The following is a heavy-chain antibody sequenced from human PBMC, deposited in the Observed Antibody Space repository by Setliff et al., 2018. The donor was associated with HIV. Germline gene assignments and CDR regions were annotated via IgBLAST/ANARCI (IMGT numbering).Heavy chain of an antibody. CDR1: GYTFTAYH. Sequence: ASVKVSCKASGYTFTAYHMHWVRQAPGQGLEWMGWINLNSGGTSYAQKFQGRVTMTRDTSINTGYMELSRLRSDDTAVYYCASAVAGTPFDYWGQGAWVTVSS. J-gene: IGHJ4*02. CDR3: ASAVAGTPFDY. CDR2: INLNSGGT. D-gene: IGHD6-19*01. V-gene: IGHV1-2*02.